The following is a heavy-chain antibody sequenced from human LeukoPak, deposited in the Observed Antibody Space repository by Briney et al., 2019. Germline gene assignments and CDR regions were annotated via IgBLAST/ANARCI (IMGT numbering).Heavy chain of an antibody. CDR2: ISGSGGST. V-gene: IGHV3-23*01. CDR3: AKSPGGWFHDH. Sequence: PGGSLRLSCAASGFTFSSFAMSWVRQAPGKGLEWVSAISGSGGSTYYAVSVKGRFTISRDNSKNTLYLQMNSLRGEDTAVYYCAKSPGGWFHDHWGQGTLVTVSS. D-gene: IGHD6-19*01. CDR1: GFTFSSFA. J-gene: IGHJ4*02.